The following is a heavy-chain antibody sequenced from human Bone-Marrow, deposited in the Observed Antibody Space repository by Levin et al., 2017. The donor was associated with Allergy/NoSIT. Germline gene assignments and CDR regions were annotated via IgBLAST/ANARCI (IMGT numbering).Heavy chain of an antibody. CDR2: IRSKAYGGTT. Sequence: AGGSLRLSCTASGFTFGDYAMSWFRQAPGKGLEWVGFIRSKAYGGTTEYAASVKGRFTISRDDSKSIAYLQMNSLKTEDTAVYYCTRDHYDGSGWGRLGMDVWGQGTTVTVSS. D-gene: IGHD3-22*01. CDR1: GFTFGDYA. CDR3: TRDHYDGSGWGRLGMDV. J-gene: IGHJ6*02. V-gene: IGHV3-49*03.